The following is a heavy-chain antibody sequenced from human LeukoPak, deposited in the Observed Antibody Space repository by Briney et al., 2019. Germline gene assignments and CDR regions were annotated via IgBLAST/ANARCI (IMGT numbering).Heavy chain of an antibody. V-gene: IGHV1-69*06. Sequence: ASVKVSCKASGDMFSRFAISWVRQAPGQGLEWMGSIIPNFGSAKYAQKFQGRVTITADKSTSTAYMELSGLRSEDTAVYYCARAIYYDIMTGYYDYYSYYMDVWGKGTTVTVPS. J-gene: IGHJ6*03. CDR3: ARAIYYDIMTGYYDYYSYYMDV. D-gene: IGHD3-9*01. CDR2: IIPNFGSA. CDR1: GDMFSRFA.